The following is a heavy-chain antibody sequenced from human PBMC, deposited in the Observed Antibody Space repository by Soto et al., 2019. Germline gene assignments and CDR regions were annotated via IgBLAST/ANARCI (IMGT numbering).Heavy chain of an antibody. V-gene: IGHV4-59*01. CDR2: IYYSGST. CDR1: GGSISRYY. Sequence: QVQLQESGPGLVKPSETLSLTCTVSGGSISRYYWNWIRQPPGKGLEWIGYIYYSGSTNYNPSLKSRVTISVDTSKNQFSLKLSSVHAADTAVHYCARDPGSGSYYGWFDPWGQGTLVTVSS. J-gene: IGHJ5*02. D-gene: IGHD3-10*01. CDR3: ARDPGSGSYYGWFDP.